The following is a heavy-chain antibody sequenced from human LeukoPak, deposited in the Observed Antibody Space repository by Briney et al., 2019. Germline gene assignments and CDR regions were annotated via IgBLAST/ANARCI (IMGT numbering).Heavy chain of an antibody. CDR3: ARGATVETAIDY. CDR1: GGSVSSGGYY. V-gene: IGHV4-31*03. Sequence: PSQTLSLTCTVSGGSVSSGGYYWSWIRQHPGKGLEWIGYIYYSGSNYYNPSLKSRVTITVDTSKNQFSLKLRSVTAADTAVYYCARGATVETAIDYWGQGTLVTVSS. CDR2: IYYSGSN. J-gene: IGHJ4*02. D-gene: IGHD4-17*01.